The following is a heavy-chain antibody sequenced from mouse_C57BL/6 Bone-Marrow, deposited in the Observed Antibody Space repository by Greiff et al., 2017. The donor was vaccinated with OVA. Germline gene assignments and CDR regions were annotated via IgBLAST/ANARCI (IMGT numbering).Heavy chain of an antibody. J-gene: IGHJ3*01. Sequence: QVQLQQPGAELVMPGASVKLSCKASGYTFTSYWMHWVKQRPGQGLEWIGEIDPSDSYTNYNQKFKGKSTLTVDKSSSTAYMQLSSLTSEDSAVYYCARSSTTVVGPFAYWGQGTLVTVSA. CDR3: ARSSTTVVGPFAY. D-gene: IGHD1-1*01. V-gene: IGHV1-69*01. CDR2: IDPSDSYT. CDR1: GYTFTSYW.